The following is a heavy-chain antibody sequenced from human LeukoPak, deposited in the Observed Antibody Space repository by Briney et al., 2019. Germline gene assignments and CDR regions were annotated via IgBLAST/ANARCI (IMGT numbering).Heavy chain of an antibody. V-gene: IGHV1-69*13. CDR1: GGTFSSYA. J-gene: IGHJ4*02. CDR3: ARGTGQIVVVPADY. D-gene: IGHD2-2*01. Sequence: SVKVSCKASGGTFSSYAISWVRQAPGQGLEWMGGIIPIFGTANYAQKFQGRVTITADESTSTAYMELSSLRSEDTAVYYCARGTGQIVVVPADYWGQGTLVTVSS. CDR2: IIPIFGTA.